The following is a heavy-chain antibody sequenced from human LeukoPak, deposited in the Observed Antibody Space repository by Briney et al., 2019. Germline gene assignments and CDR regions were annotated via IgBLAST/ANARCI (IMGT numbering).Heavy chain of an antibody. CDR1: GFTLTSFA. Sequence: GGSLRLSCAVSGFTLTSFAMTWVRQAPGKGLEWVSSISGSGDTTYYADSVKGRFTISRDTSRDTLYLQMNSLRAEDTAVYYCAKYYYGSGSAFRALDYGGQGTLVTVSS. V-gene: IGHV3-23*01. CDR2: ISGSGDTT. D-gene: IGHD3-10*01. J-gene: IGHJ4*02. CDR3: AKYYYGSGSAFRALDY.